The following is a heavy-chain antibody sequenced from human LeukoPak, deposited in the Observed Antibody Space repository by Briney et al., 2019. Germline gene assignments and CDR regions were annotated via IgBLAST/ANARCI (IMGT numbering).Heavy chain of an antibody. Sequence: SETLSLTCAVYGGSFSGYYWSWIRQPPGKGLEWIGEINHSGSTNYNPSLKSRVTISIDTSKNQFFLKLRSVTAADTAVYYCASLLRDAFDIWGQGTLVTVSS. V-gene: IGHV4-34*01. J-gene: IGHJ3*02. CDR3: ASLLRDAFDI. CDR1: GGSFSGYY. D-gene: IGHD2-15*01. CDR2: INHSGST.